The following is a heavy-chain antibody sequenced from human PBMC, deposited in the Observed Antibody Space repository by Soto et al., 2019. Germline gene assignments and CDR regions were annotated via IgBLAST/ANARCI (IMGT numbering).Heavy chain of an antibody. CDR2: MYYSGIA. J-gene: IGHJ4*02. CDR3: ARAINDFWSGFSYYFDY. Sequence: SETLSLTCTVSGDSISSGGYYWTWVRQHPGKGLEWIGYMYYSGIAYYNPSLKSRVNISVDTSKNQFSLRLSSVTAADTAVYYCARAINDFWSGFSYYFDYWGQGTLVTVSS. D-gene: IGHD3-3*01. CDR1: GDSISSGGYY. V-gene: IGHV4-31*03.